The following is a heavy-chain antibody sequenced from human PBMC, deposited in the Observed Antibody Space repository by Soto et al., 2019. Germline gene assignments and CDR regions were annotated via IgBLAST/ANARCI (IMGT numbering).Heavy chain of an antibody. CDR2: ISSSSSTI. CDR1: GFTFSSYS. J-gene: IGHJ6*03. D-gene: IGHD2-2*01. V-gene: IGHV3-48*01. Sequence: EVLLVESGGGLVQPGGSLRLSCAASGFTFSSYSMNWVRQAPGKGLEWVSYISSSSSTIYYADSVKGRFTISRDNAKNSLYLQMNSLRAEDTAVYYCARDPGDCSSTSCYGYYYYYYMDVWGKGTTVTVSS. CDR3: ARDPGDCSSTSCYGYYYYYYMDV.